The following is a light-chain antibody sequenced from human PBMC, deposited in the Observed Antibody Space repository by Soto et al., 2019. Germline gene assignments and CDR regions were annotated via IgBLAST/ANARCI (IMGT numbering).Light chain of an antibody. CDR3: QQYGGSPQT. CDR1: QSVSKY. CDR2: GAS. Sequence: IVLTQSPDTLALSPGEGATLSCRASQSVSKYLAWYQQKPDQAPSLLIYGASSRATGIPDSFSGSGSGTDFTLTISRLETEDFAVYYCQQYGGSPQTFGQGTKLEIK. V-gene: IGKV3-20*01. J-gene: IGKJ1*01.